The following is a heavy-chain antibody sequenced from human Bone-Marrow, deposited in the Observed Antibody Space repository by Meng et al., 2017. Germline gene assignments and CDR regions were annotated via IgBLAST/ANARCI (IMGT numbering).Heavy chain of an antibody. Sequence: GQVVESRGGVVQPGRFLRLSCVAYGFTVSSYGMQWVGQDRGKGLEWLAVIWYDGSLKNYADSVKDRFTISIDNSKNTLYLQMNSLRAEDTAVYSSARDGDYWGQGTLVTVSS. CDR3: ARDGDY. V-gene: IGHV3-33*01. CDR2: IWYDGSLK. CDR1: GFTVSSYG. J-gene: IGHJ4*02.